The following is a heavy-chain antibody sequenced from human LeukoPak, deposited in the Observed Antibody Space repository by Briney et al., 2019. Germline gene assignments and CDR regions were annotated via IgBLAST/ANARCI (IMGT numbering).Heavy chain of an antibody. D-gene: IGHD3-3*02. CDR1: GYTSPRNC. V-gene: IGHV5-51*01. CDR2: IDVTDSDV. CDR3: ARFGAFPDFDY. Sequence: AESLKISCNTSGYTSPRNCIAWMRQMPATGLEEMGSIDVTDSDVRYNPSFQGHVTLLADKSTNTANLQWNSLKASDTAMYYCARFGAFPDFDYGGQGTLVTVSS. J-gene: IGHJ4*02.